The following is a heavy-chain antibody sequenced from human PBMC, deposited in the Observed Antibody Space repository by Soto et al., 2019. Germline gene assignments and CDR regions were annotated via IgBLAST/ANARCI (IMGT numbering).Heavy chain of an antibody. CDR3: ARGRYGDY. Sequence: QVHLVQSGAEVKKPGASVKVSCKGSGYGFTTYGITWVRQAPGQGLEWMAWISAHNGNTNYAQKLQGRVTVTRDTSTSTAYMELSSLRSDDTAVYYCARGRYGDYWGHGAPVTVSS. CDR1: GYGFTTYG. D-gene: IGHD1-1*01. CDR2: ISAHNGNT. J-gene: IGHJ4*01. V-gene: IGHV1-18*01.